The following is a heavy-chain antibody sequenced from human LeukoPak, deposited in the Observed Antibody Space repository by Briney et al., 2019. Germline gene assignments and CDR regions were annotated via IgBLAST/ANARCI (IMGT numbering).Heavy chain of an antibody. D-gene: IGHD2-2*01. Sequence: AGGSLRLSCAASGFTFSSYAMHWVRQAPGKGLEWVAVISYDGSNKYYADSVKGRFTISRDNSKNTLYLQMNSLRAEDTAVYYCARARSIWDYWGQGTLVTVSS. CDR3: ARARSIWDY. J-gene: IGHJ4*02. CDR1: GFTFSSYA. CDR2: ISYDGSNK. V-gene: IGHV3-30-3*01.